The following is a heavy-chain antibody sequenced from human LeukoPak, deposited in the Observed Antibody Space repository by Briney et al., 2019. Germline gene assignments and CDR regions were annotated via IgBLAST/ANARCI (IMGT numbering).Heavy chain of an antibody. J-gene: IGHJ4*02. V-gene: IGHV3-23*01. CDR2: ISGSGGST. CDR1: GFTFSSYA. CDR3: AKVYYDSSGYYYLDYFDY. D-gene: IGHD3-22*01. Sequence: GGSLRLPCAASGFTFSSYAMSWVRQAPGKGLEWVSAISGSGGSTYYADSVKGRFTISRDNSKNTLYLQMNSLRAEDTAVYYCAKVYYDSSGYYYLDYFDYWGQGTLVTVSS.